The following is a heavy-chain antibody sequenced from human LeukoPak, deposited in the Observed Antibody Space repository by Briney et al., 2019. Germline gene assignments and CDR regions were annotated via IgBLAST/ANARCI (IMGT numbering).Heavy chain of an antibody. D-gene: IGHD5-18*01. Sequence: VQPGGSLRLSCAASGFTFSSYGMHWVRQAPGKGLEWVAFIRYDGSNKYYADSVKGRFTISRDNSKNTLYLQMNSLRAEDTAVYYCAKDPRGYSYGSHFDYWGQGTLVTVSS. CDR1: GFTFSSYG. CDR3: AKDPRGYSYGSHFDY. V-gene: IGHV3-30*02. J-gene: IGHJ4*02. CDR2: IRYDGSNK.